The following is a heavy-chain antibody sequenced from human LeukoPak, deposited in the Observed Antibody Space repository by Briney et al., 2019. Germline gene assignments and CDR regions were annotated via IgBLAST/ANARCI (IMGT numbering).Heavy chain of an antibody. D-gene: IGHD6-13*01. CDR2: IYPGDSDT. V-gene: IGHV5-51*01. J-gene: IGHJ5*02. CDR1: GYIFTASW. CDR3: ARLVAAAGYKWFDP. Sequence: GESLKISCKTSGYIFTASWIGWVRHTPGKGPEWIGLIYPGDSDTTYSPSFQGQVTISADKSISTAYLHWTSLKASDTAMYYCARLVAAAGYKWFDPWGQGTLVTVSS.